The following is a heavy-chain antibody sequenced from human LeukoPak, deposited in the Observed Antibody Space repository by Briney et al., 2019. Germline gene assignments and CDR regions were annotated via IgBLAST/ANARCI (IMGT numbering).Heavy chain of an antibody. CDR1: GFTFSSYG. CDR3: ARKFITIFGVVMDFDY. CDR2: MSYDGSHK. D-gene: IGHD3-3*01. Sequence: GGSLRLPCAASGFTFSSYGMHWVRQAPGKGLEWVAVMSYDGSHKYYADSVKGRFTISRDNSKNTLYLQMNSLRGEDTAVYYCARKFITIFGVVMDFDYWGQGTLVTVSS. V-gene: IGHV3-30*19. J-gene: IGHJ4*02.